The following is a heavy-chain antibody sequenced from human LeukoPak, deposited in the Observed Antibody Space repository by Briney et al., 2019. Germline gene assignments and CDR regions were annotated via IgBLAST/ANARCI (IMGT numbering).Heavy chain of an antibody. CDR3: ARGAVSSGSYYGSFDY. CDR2: IIPILGTA. D-gene: IGHD1-26*01. V-gene: IGHV1-69*05. Sequence: ASVKVSCKASGGTFSSYAISWVRQAPGQGLEWMGRIIPILGTANYAQKFQGRVTITTDESTSTAYMELSSLRSEDTAVYYCARGAVSSGSYYGSFDYWGQGTLVTVSS. CDR1: GGTFSSYA. J-gene: IGHJ4*02.